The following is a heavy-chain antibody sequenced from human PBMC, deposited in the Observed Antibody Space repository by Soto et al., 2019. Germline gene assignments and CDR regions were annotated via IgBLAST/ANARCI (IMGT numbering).Heavy chain of an antibody. J-gene: IGHJ5*02. CDR1: GYTFNSYY. Sequence: SVKVSCKASGYTFNSYYMHWVRQAPRQGLEWMGIINPSGGSTSYAQKFQGRVTMTRDTSTSTVYMELSSLRSEDTAVYYCARGSPRPTTPPGILTGYYPFDPWGQGTLVTVSS. CDR2: INPSGGST. V-gene: IGHV1-46*02. CDR3: ARGSPRPTTPPGILTGYYPFDP. D-gene: IGHD3-9*01.